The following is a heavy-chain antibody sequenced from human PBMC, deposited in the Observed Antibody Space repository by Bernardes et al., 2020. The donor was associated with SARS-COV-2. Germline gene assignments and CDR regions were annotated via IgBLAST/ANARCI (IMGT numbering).Heavy chain of an antibody. V-gene: IGHV3-13*01. CDR3: ARAPRSSWYSGHYYYGMDV. CDR2: IGAAGDT. D-gene: IGHD6-13*01. CDR1: GFNFSRYD. J-gene: IGHJ6*02. Sequence: GGSLRLSCEVSGFNFSRYDMHWVRQATGPGLEWVSTIGAAGDTYYPGSVKGRFTISRENAKNSLYLQMNSLRAGDTALYYCARAPRSSWYSGHYYYGMDVWGQGTTVRVS.